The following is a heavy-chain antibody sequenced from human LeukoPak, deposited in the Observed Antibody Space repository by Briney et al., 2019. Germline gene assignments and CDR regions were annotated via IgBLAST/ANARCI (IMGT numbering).Heavy chain of an antibody. CDR3: ARDMYAASEQQVFFLFDP. CDR2: IYTSGST. CDR1: GGSISSYY. Sequence: SETLSLTCTVSGGSISSYYWSWIRQPAGKGLEWIGRIYTSGSTNYNPSLKSRVTMSVDTSKNQFSLKLSSVTAADTAVYYCARDMYAASEQQVFFLFDPWGQGPLVTVSS. V-gene: IGHV4-4*07. D-gene: IGHD6-13*01. J-gene: IGHJ5*02.